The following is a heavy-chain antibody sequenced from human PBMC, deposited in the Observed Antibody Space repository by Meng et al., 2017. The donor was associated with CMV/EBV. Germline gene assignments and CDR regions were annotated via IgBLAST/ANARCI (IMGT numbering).Heavy chain of an antibody. CDR3: VGTCTSCNNWFDP. Sequence: ASVKVSCKASGYTFTGYYMHWVRQAPGQGLEWMGWINPSSGGTNYAQKFQGRVTMTRDTSISTAYMKLSRLRSDDTAVYYCVGTCTSCNNWFDPWGQGTMVTVSS. CDR2: INPSSGGT. D-gene: IGHD2-2*01. CDR1: GYTFTGYY. V-gene: IGHV1-2*02. J-gene: IGHJ5*02.